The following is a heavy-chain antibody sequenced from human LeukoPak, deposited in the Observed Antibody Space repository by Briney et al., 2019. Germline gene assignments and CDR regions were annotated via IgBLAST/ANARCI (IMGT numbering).Heavy chain of an antibody. CDR1: GYSISSGYY. Sequence: PSETLSLTCTVSGYSISSGYYWGWIRQPPGKGLEWIGSIYHSGSTYYNPSLKSRVTISVDTSKNQFSLKLSSVTAADTAVYYYARGTVTKGGYYYYYMDVWGKGTTVTVSS. CDR2: IYHSGST. J-gene: IGHJ6*03. CDR3: ARGTVTKGGYYYYYMDV. D-gene: IGHD4-17*01. V-gene: IGHV4-38-2*02.